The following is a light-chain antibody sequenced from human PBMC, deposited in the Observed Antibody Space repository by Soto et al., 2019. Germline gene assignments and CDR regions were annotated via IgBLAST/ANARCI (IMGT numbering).Light chain of an antibody. CDR2: DAS. Sequence: ETVLTQSPATLSLSPGERATLSCRASQSVNTYLAWYQQKPGQAPRLLIYDASNRAAGIPARFSGSGSGTDFTLTISSLEPEDFAVYYCQQRRNWPRFTFGPGTKVDIK. CDR3: QQRRNWPRFT. J-gene: IGKJ3*01. V-gene: IGKV3-11*01. CDR1: QSVNTY.